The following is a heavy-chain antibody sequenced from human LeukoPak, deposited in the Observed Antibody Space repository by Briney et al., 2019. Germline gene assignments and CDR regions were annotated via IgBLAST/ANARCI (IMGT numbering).Heavy chain of an antibody. Sequence: SETLSLTCTVSAGSISSYYWSWIRQPPGKGLEWIGYIYYSGSTNYNPSLKSRVTISVDTSKNQFSLKLTSVTAADTAVYYCARAGIRELLTDPWGQGTLVTVSS. D-gene: IGHD1-26*01. CDR1: AGSISSYY. V-gene: IGHV4-59*01. J-gene: IGHJ5*02. CDR2: IYYSGST. CDR3: ARAGIRELLTDP.